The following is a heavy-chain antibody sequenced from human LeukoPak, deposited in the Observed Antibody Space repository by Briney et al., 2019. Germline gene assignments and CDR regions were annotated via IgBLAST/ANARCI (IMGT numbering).Heavy chain of an antibody. CDR2: ISGSGGST. Sequence: GSLRLSCAASGFTFSSYAMSWVRQAPRKGLEWVSAISGSGGSTYYADSVKGRFTISRDNAKDLLYLQMDSLRVEDTAVYYCARDFFHSSESRPFDYWGQGTLVTVSS. CDR1: GFTFSSYA. CDR3: ARDFFHSSESRPFDY. D-gene: IGHD3-22*01. V-gene: IGHV3-23*01. J-gene: IGHJ4*02.